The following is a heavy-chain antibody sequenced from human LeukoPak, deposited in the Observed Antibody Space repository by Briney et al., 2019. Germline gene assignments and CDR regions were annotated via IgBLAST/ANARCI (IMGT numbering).Heavy chain of an antibody. CDR3: AKVTLIDYGGNPLLGFDS. J-gene: IGHJ4*02. V-gene: IGHV3-23*01. Sequence: LSGGSLRLSCAASGFTFSSYAMSWVRQAPGKGLEWVSHISGSAGSTYYADSVMGRFTISRDDSKNTLYLQMNSLRAEDTAIYYCAKVTLIDYGGNPLLGFDSWGQGTLVTVSS. CDR2: ISGSAGST. D-gene: IGHD4-23*01. CDR1: GFTFSSYA.